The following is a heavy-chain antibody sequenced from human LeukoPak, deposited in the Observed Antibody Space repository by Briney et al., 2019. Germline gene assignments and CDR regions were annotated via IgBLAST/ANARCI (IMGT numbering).Heavy chain of an antibody. V-gene: IGHV3-30*02. J-gene: IGHJ3*02. CDR2: IRYDGSNK. CDR3: AKAQDGYNAFDI. CDR1: GFTFTTYG. D-gene: IGHD5-24*01. Sequence: GGSLRLSCAASGFTFTTYGMHWVRQAPGKGLEWVTFIRYDGSNKYYADSVKGRFTISRDNSKNTVYLQVNSLRAEDTAVYYCAKAQDGYNAFDIWGQGTMVTVSS.